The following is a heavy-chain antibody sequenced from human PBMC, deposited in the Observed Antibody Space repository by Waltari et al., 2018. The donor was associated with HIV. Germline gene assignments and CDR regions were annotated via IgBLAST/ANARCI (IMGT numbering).Heavy chain of an antibody. CDR3: ARLKYSSGFFDY. Sequence: QVQLLVSGGDLVNTGGTLRLPRATSGLTFSDYCMTWIRQAPGKVLKWVSYSRSDTDTRDCADSVKGQFTISRDNAKNSLYLKMNRLSVEDTAVYYCARLKYSSGFFDYWGQGALVTVSS. CDR1: GLTFSDYC. J-gene: IGHJ4*02. CDR2: SRSDTDTR. V-gene: IGHV3-11*01. D-gene: IGHD6-19*01.